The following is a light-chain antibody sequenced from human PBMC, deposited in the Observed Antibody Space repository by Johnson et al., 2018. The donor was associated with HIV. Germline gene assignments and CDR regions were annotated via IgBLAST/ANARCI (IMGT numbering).Light chain of an antibody. J-gene: IGLJ1*01. CDR3: ATCDNSLRV. CDR1: SSNIGNND. CDR2: DNN. Sequence: QSLLTQPPSVSAAPGQKVTISCSGSSSNIGNNDVSWYQQLPGTAPKLLIYDNNKRPSGTPDRFSGSRSGTSATLGITGLQTGDEADYYCATCDNSLRVLGTGTKVTVL. V-gene: IGLV1-51*01.